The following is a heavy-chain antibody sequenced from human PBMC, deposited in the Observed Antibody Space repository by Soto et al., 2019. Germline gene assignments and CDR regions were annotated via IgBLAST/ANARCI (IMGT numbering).Heavy chain of an antibody. Sequence: QITLKESGPTLVKPTQTLTLTCTFSGFSLSTSGVGVGWIRQPPGKALEWLALIYWDDDKRYSPSLKSRLTITTDTTKNQVVLTMTNMDPVDTATYYCAHRRPEDWFDPWGQGTLVTVSS. V-gene: IGHV2-5*02. CDR2: IYWDDDK. J-gene: IGHJ5*02. CDR1: GFSLSTSGVG. CDR3: AHRRPEDWFDP.